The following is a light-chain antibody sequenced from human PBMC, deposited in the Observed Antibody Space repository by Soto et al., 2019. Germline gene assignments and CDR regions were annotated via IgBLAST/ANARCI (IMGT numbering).Light chain of an antibody. CDR2: AAS. V-gene: IGKV1-9*01. CDR1: QGISSY. J-gene: IGKJ5*01. CDR3: QQLNSYPIT. Sequence: IQLTQSPSSLSASVGDRVTITCRASQGISSYLAWYQQKPGKAPKLLIYAASTLQSGVPSRFSGSGSGTDFTLTIISLQPEDFATYYCQQLNSYPITFGQGTRLEMK.